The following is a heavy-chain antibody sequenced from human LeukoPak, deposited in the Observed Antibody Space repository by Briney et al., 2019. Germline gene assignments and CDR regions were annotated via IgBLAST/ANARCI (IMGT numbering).Heavy chain of an antibody. V-gene: IGHV4-59*01. CDR2: IYYSGST. CDR1: GGSTSSYY. J-gene: IGHJ5*02. Sequence: SETLSLTCTVSGGSTSSYYWSWIRQPPGKGLEWIGYIYYSGSTNYNPSLKSRVTISVDTSKNQFSLKLSSVTAADTAVYYCARTPEYYYDSSGYPWGQGTLVTVSS. CDR3: ARTPEYYYDSSGYP. D-gene: IGHD3-22*01.